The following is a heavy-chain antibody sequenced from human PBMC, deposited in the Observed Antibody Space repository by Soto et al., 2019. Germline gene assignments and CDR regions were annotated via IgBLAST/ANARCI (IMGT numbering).Heavy chain of an antibody. D-gene: IGHD2-2*01. Sequence: SVKVSCKASGGTFSSYTISWVRQAPGQGLEWMGRIIPILGIANYAQKFQGRVTITADKSTSTAYMELSSLRSEDTAVYYCAIVVVPAAISDYYYYYMDVWGKGTTVTVSS. CDR3: AIVVVPAAISDYYYYYMDV. V-gene: IGHV1-69*02. J-gene: IGHJ6*03. CDR1: GGTFSSYT. CDR2: IIPILGIA.